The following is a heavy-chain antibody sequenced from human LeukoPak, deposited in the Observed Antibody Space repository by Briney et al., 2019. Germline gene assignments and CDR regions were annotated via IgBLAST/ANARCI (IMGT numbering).Heavy chain of an antibody. CDR2: IYHSGST. Sequence: PSGTLSLTCAVSGGSISSSNWWSWVRQPPGKGLEWIGEIYHSGSTNYNPSLKSRVTISVDKSKNQFSLKLSSVTAADTAVYYCASLLRISRGWNEPRGGWFDPWGQGTLVTVSS. CDR1: GGSISSSNW. J-gene: IGHJ5*02. V-gene: IGHV4-4*02. CDR3: ASLLRISRGWNEPRGGWFDP. D-gene: IGHD1-1*01.